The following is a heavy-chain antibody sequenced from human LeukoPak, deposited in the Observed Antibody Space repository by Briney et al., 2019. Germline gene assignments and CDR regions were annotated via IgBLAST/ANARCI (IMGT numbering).Heavy chain of an antibody. Sequence: SVKVSCKASGGTFSSYAISWVRQAPGQGLEWMGRIIPTLGIANYAQKFQGRVTITADKSTSTAYMELSSLRSEDTAVYYCARAQIGAYYFDYWGQGTLVTVSS. CDR3: ARAQIGAYYFDY. D-gene: IGHD3-3*01. CDR2: IIPTLGIA. V-gene: IGHV1-69*04. J-gene: IGHJ4*02. CDR1: GGTFSSYA.